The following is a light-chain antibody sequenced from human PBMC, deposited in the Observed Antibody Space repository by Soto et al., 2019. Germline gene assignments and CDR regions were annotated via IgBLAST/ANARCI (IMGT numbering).Light chain of an antibody. CDR1: QTFSNY. CDR2: MAS. CDR3: QQSYITPYT. V-gene: IGKV1-39*01. J-gene: IGKJ2*01. Sequence: EIQMTQSPSSLSASVGDRVTITCRASQTFSNYLNWYQQKPGKAPRLLIYMASTLQSGVPSRFSGSGSGTDFTLTISSLQPEDSAIYYCQQSYITPYTFGQGTKLEIK.